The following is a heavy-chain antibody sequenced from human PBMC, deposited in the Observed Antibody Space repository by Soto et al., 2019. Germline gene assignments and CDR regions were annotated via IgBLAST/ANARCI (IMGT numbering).Heavy chain of an antibody. CDR1: GGSISSYY. J-gene: IGHJ4*02. CDR3: ARRDPISNHNEFDY. V-gene: IGHV4-59*08. Sequence: SETLSLTCTVSGGSISSYYWSWIRQPPGKGLEWIGYIYYSGSTNYNPSLKSRVTISVDTSKNQFSLKLSSVTAADTAVYYCARRDPISNHNEFDYRGQGTLVTGSS. D-gene: IGHD4-4*01. CDR2: IYYSGST.